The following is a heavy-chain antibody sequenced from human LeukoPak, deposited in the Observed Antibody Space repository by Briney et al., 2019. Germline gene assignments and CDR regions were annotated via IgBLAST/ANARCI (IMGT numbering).Heavy chain of an antibody. V-gene: IGHV4-59*08. CDR3: ARHVGLGSSTSRFDY. D-gene: IGHD1-26*01. CDR1: GGSISNYC. J-gene: IGHJ4*02. Sequence: PSETLSLTCTVSGGSISNYCWSWIRQPLGKGLEWIGYIYYSGSTNYNPSLKSRVTMSVDTSKNQFSLKLSSVTAADTALYYCARHVGLGSSTSRFDYWGQGTLVTVSS. CDR2: IYYSGST.